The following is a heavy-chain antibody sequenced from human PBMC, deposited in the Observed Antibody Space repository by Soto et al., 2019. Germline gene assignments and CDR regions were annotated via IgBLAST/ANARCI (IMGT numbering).Heavy chain of an antibody. CDR3: ATDLSQSGSYWSCGP. V-gene: IGHV1-18*01. CDR1: GSPFTSFG. CDR2: IGAYNGTT. D-gene: IGHD1-26*01. Sequence: QFQLVQSGAEVKKPGASLKVSCKVSGSPFTSFGFSWLRPAPGQGLAWMGWIGAYNGTTTYAQKLQGRGTMTTDTSTSTAYMELRSLRSDDTAVYSGATDLSQSGSYWSCGPWGEGTLVTVSS. J-gene: IGHJ5*02.